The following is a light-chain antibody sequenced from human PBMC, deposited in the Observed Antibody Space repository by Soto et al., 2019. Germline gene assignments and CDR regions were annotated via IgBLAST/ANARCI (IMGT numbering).Light chain of an antibody. J-gene: IGLJ1*01. CDR1: SSDVGGYNY. CDR2: EVS. Sequence: QSALTQPASVSGYPGQSITISCTGTSSDVGGYNYVSWYQQHPGKAPKLMIYEVSNRPSGVSNRFSGSKSGNTASLTISVLQAEDEADYYCSSYTSSSTLYVFGTGTKVTVL. V-gene: IGLV2-14*01. CDR3: SSYTSSSTLYV.